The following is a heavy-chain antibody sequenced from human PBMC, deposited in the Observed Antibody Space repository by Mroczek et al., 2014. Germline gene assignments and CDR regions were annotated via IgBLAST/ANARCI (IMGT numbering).Heavy chain of an antibody. V-gene: IGHV3-30-3*01. CDR1: GFTFSSYA. CDR3: RRDYGDYGY. CDR2: ISYDGSNK. J-gene: IGHJ4*02. Sequence: QVQLVESGGGVVQPGRSLRLSCAASGFTFSSYAMHWVRQAPGKGLEWVAVISYDGSNKYYADSVKGRFTISRDNSKNTLYLQMNSLRAEDTAVYYCRRDYGDYGYWGQGTLVTVSS. D-gene: IGHD4-17*01.